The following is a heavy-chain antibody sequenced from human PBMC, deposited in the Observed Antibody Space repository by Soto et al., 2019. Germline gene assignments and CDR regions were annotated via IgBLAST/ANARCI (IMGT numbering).Heavy chain of an antibody. CDR2: ISSGGGNT. CDR3: AKDRVSSGYYYGFDY. D-gene: IGHD3-22*01. Sequence: PGGSLRLCCAASGFTFSNYAMNWVRQAPGKGLEWVSVISSGGGNTYYADSVKGRFTISRDNSQNTLYLQMNSLRAEDTAVHYCAKDRVSSGYYYGFDYWGQGTLVTVSS. J-gene: IGHJ4*02. V-gene: IGHV3-23*01. CDR1: GFTFSNYA.